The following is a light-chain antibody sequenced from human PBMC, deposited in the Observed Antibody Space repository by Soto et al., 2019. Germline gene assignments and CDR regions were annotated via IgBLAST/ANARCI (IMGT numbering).Light chain of an antibody. Sequence: SYELTQPPSVSVAPGQTARITCGGSDIGRKSVPWYQQKPGQAPVLVVFDDSDRPSGIPERLSGSNSGNTATLTISRVEAGDEADYFCQVWDSSSDSVFGGGTKLTVL. CDR2: DDS. CDR3: QVWDSSSDSV. J-gene: IGLJ3*02. V-gene: IGLV3-21*02. CDR1: DIGRKS.